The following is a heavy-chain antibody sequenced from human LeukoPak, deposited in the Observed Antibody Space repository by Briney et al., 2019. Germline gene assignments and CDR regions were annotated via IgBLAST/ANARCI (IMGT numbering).Heavy chain of an antibody. Sequence: PGGSLRLSCAASGFTFSSYAMSWVRQAPGKGLEWVSSIIVSGGSTYYADSVKGRFTISRDNSKNTLYLQMNSPRAEDTAVYYCAKRPSDSSAYFDYWGQGTLVTVSS. D-gene: IGHD3-22*01. V-gene: IGHV3-23*01. J-gene: IGHJ4*02. CDR3: AKRPSDSSAYFDY. CDR1: GFTFSSYA. CDR2: IIVSGGST.